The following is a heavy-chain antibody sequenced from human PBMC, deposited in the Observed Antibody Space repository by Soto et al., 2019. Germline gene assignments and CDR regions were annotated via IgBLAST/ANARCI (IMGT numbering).Heavy chain of an antibody. CDR2: IYHSGST. Sequence: SETLSLTCAVSGGSISSGGYPWSWIRQPPGKGLEWIGYIYHSGSTYYNPSLKSRVTISIDRSKNQFSLKLSSVTAADTAVYYCASGLLLGPFDYWGQGTLVTVSS. CDR3: ASGLLLGPFDY. CDR1: GGSISSGGYP. V-gene: IGHV4-30-2*01. D-gene: IGHD3-22*01. J-gene: IGHJ4*02.